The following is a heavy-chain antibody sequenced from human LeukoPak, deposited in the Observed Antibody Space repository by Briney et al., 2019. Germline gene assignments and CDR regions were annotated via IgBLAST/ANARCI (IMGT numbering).Heavy chain of an antibody. CDR1: GYTFTCYY. V-gene: IGHV1-2*02. CDR3: AVSGNGTFDY. CDR2: MNPDSGGT. J-gene: IGHJ4*02. Sequence: ASVKVSCKASGYTFTCYYIHWVRQAPGQGLEWMGWMNPDSGGTNYAQRFQGRVTMTRDTSISTAYMELSRLRSDDTAVYYCAVSGNGTFDYWGQGPLVTVSS. D-gene: IGHD4-23*01.